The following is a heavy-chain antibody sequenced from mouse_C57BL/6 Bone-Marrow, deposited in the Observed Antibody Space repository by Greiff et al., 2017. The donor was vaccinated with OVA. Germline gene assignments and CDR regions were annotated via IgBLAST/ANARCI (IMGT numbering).Heavy chain of an antibody. J-gene: IGHJ4*01. CDR1: GYTFTSYW. D-gene: IGHD1-1*01. CDR3: ARRGFITTVVDAMDY. V-gene: IGHV1-69*01. Sequence: QVQLQQPGAELVMPGASVKLSCKASGYTFTSYWMHWVKQRPGQGLEWIGEIDPSDSYTNYNQKFKGKSTLTVDKSSSTAYMQLSSLTSEDSAVYYCARRGFITTVVDAMDYWGQGTSVTVFS. CDR2: IDPSDSYT.